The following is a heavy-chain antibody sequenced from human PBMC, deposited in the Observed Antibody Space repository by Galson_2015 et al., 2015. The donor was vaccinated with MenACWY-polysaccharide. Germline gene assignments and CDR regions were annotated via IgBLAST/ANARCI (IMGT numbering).Heavy chain of an antibody. J-gene: IGHJ6*02. CDR3: ARDGPHPSLYYDSPSGYDGLYGMDV. Sequence: SLRLSCATSGFMFTSYGMHWVRQAPGKGLEWVAFIWYDGSNRYYGDSVKGRFTMSRDNSRNTVHLQMNSLRAEDTAVYYCARDGPHPSLYYDSPSGYDGLYGMDVWGQGTMVTVSS. CDR1: GFMFTSYG. CDR2: IWYDGSNR. V-gene: IGHV3-33*01. D-gene: IGHD3-3*01.